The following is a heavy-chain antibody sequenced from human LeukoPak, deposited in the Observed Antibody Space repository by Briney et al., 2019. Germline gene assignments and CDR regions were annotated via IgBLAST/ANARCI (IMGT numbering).Heavy chain of an antibody. CDR2: IYHSGST. J-gene: IGHJ4*02. CDR3: AREQFYGSGSYYADY. V-gene: IGHV4-30-2*01. Sequence: SETLSLTCTVSGGSISSGGYYWSWIRQPPGKGLEWIGYIYHSGSTYYNPSLKSRVTISVDRSKNQFSLKLSSVTAADTAVYYCAREQFYGSGSYYADYWGQGTLVTVSS. CDR1: GGSISSGGYY. D-gene: IGHD3-10*01.